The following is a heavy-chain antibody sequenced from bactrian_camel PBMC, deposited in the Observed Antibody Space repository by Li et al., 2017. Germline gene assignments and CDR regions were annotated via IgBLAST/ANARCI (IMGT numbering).Heavy chain of an antibody. CDR3: AAGATAQAIGVMCLTSTSLYGY. D-gene: IGHD3*01. V-gene: IGHV3S53*01. CDR2: IRSDGTT. Sequence: HVQLVESGGGSVQTGESLKLSCAASGYIFSKCGMGWYRQAPGKERELVSSIRSDGTTSYAVSVKGRFTISQDKAKNTLYLQMNSLKPEDTAMYYCAAGATAQAIGVMCLTSTSLYGYWGQGTQVTVS. CDR1: GYIFSKCG. J-gene: IGHJ4*01.